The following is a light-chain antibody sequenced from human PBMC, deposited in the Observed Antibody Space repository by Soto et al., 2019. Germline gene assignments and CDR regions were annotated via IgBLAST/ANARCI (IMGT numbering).Light chain of an antibody. Sequence: EIVMTQSPAALSVSPGERATLSCSASQSVSSTLAWSQHKPGQAPSLLIYGASTRGTDIPARFSRSGSETEFTLTITSLQYEDFAVYYCQQYKDSPWTFCQGTKLE. CDR2: GAS. CDR3: QQYKDSPWT. V-gene: IGKV3-15*01. CDR1: QSVSST. J-gene: IGKJ2*01.